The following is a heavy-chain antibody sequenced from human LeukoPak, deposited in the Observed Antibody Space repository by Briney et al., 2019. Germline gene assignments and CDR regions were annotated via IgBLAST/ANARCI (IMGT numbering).Heavy chain of an antibody. Sequence: VASVKVSCKASGYTFTGYYMHWVRQAPGQGLEWMGWINPNSGGTNYAQKFQGRVTMTRDTSISTAYMELSSLRSEDTAVYYCARKYYYDSSGYYLYYGMDVWGQGTTVTVSS. J-gene: IGHJ6*02. D-gene: IGHD3-22*01. CDR2: INPNSGGT. V-gene: IGHV1-2*02. CDR1: GYTFTGYY. CDR3: ARKYYYDSSGYYLYYGMDV.